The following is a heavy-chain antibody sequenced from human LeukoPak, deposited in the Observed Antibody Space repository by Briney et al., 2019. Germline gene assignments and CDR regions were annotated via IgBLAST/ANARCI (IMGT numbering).Heavy chain of an antibody. CDR2: IIPIFGTA. CDR3: ARDPPHYGGNSDY. CDR1: GGTFSSYA. J-gene: IGHJ4*02. V-gene: IGHV1-69*05. D-gene: IGHD4-23*01. Sequence: GASVKVSCKASGGTFSSYAISWVRQAPGQGLEWMGRIIPIFGTANYAQKFQGRVTITTDESTSTAYMELSSLRSEDTAVYYCARDPPHYGGNSDYWGQGTLVTVSS.